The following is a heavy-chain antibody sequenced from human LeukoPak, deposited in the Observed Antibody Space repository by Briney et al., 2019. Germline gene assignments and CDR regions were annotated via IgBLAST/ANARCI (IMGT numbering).Heavy chain of an antibody. V-gene: IGHV5-51*01. Sequence: GEPLKLSCKGSQYSFPNYWMGWARHMPGKCLDWMGIIYPGDSDTRYSPSFQGQVTISADKSISTAYLQWSSLKASDTAMYYCARGNSAVATFDYWGQGTLVTVSS. CDR2: IYPGDSDT. CDR3: ARGNSAVATFDY. CDR1: QYSFPNYW. D-gene: IGHD3-10*01. J-gene: IGHJ4*02.